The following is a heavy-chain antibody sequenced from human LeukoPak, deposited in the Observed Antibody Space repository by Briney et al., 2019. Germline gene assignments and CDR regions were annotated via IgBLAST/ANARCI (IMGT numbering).Heavy chain of an antibody. J-gene: IGHJ4*02. CDR2: IIPIFGTA. D-gene: IGHD3-16*02. CDR1: GYTFTSYA. Sequence: GASVKVSCKASGYTFTSYAISWVRQAPGQGLEWMGGIIPIFGTANYAQKFQGRVTITADESTSTAYMELSSLRSEDTAVYYCAASGRLRLGELSFYPTFDYWGQGTLVTVSS. V-gene: IGHV1-69*13. CDR3: AASGRLRLGELSFYPTFDY.